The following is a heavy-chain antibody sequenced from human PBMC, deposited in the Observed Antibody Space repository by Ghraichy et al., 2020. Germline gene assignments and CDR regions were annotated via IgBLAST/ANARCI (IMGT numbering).Heavy chain of an antibody. Sequence: GGSLRLSCAASGFTFSSYEMNWVRQAPGKGLEWVSYISSSGSTIYYADSVKGRFTISRDNAKNSLYLQMNSLRAEDTAVYYCARVAQWLVPKAFDIWGQGTMVTVSS. D-gene: IGHD6-19*01. J-gene: IGHJ3*02. CDR2: ISSSGSTI. V-gene: IGHV3-48*03. CDR1: GFTFSSYE. CDR3: ARVAQWLVPKAFDI.